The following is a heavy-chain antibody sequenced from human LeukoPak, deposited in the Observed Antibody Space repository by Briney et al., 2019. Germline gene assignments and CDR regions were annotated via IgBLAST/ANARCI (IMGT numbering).Heavy chain of an antibody. J-gene: IGHJ4*02. CDR3: ARGFRPHSSSWYAVFDY. Sequence: PGGSLRLSCAASGFTFSSYWMSWVRQAPGKGLEWVANIKQDGSEKYYVDSVKGRFTISRDNAKNTLYLQMNSLRGEDTAVYYCARGFRPHSSSWYAVFDYWGQGSLVTVSS. D-gene: IGHD6-13*01. V-gene: IGHV3-7*04. CDR1: GFTFSSYW. CDR2: IKQDGSEK.